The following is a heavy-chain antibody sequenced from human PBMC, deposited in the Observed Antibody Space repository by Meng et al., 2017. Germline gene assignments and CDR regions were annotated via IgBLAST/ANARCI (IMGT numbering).Heavy chain of an antibody. V-gene: IGHV3-30*04. D-gene: IGHD5-24*01. Sequence: GGSLRLSCAASGFTFSSYAMHWVRQAPGKGLEWVAVISYDGSNKYYADSVKGRFTISRDNSKNALYLQMNSLRAEDTAVYYCATSGGQRWLQLSPYFDYWGQGTLVTVSS. J-gene: IGHJ4*02. CDR2: ISYDGSNK. CDR1: GFTFSSYA. CDR3: ATSGGQRWLQLSPYFDY.